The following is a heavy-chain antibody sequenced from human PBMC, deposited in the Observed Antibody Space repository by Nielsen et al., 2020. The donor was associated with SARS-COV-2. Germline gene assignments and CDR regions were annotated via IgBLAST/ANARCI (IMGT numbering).Heavy chain of an antibody. V-gene: IGHV3-7*01. CDR2: IKEDGSEK. J-gene: IGHJ3*02. CDR3: ARESVTGTDAFDI. Sequence: GESLKISCAASGFTFSSYAMHWVRQAPGKGLEWVANIKEDGSEKYYVDSVKGRFTISRDNAENSLSLQMNSLRAEDTAVYYCARESVTGTDAFDIWGQGTVVTVSS. CDR1: GFTFSSYA. D-gene: IGHD6-19*01.